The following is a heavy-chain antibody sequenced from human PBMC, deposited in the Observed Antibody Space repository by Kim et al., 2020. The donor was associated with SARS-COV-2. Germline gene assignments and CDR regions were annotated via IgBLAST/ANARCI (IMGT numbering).Heavy chain of an antibody. D-gene: IGHD3-10*01. CDR2: EK. V-gene: IGHV3-7*01. J-gene: IGHJ5*02. Sequence: EKYYVDSVKGRFTISRDNAKNSLYLQMNSLRAEDTAVYYCARDRGGWFDPWGQGTLVTVSS. CDR3: ARDRGGWFDP.